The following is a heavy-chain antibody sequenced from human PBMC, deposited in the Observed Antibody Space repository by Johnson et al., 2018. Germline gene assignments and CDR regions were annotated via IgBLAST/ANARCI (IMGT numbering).Heavy chain of an antibody. Sequence: VQLVESGGGLVKPGGSLRLSCAASGFTFSNDAMSWVRQAPGKGLEWVSAISGSGGSTSYADSVKGRVTISRDNSKNTPELQMNSRRAEDTAVYYCAKDFMTTAAEYFQHWGQGTLVTVSS. D-gene: IGHD1-14*01. CDR1: GFTFSNDA. CDR2: ISGSGGST. V-gene: IGHV3-23*04. J-gene: IGHJ1*01. CDR3: AKDFMTTAAEYFQH.